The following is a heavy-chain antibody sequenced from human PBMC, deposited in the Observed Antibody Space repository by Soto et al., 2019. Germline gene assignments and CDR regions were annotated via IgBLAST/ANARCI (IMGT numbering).Heavy chain of an antibody. Sequence: SETLSLTCAVYGGSFSGYYWSWIRQPPGKGLEWIGEINHSGSTNYNPSLKSRVTISVDTSKNQFSLKLSSVTDADTAVYYCVRYGEDYYSGMDVWGQGTSVTVSS. V-gene: IGHV4-34*01. CDR3: VRYGEDYYSGMDV. CDR2: INHSGST. CDR1: GGSFSGYY. J-gene: IGHJ6*02. D-gene: IGHD4-17*01.